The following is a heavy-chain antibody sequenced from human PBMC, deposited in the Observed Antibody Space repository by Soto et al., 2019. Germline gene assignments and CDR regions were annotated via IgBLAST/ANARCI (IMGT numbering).Heavy chain of an antibody. J-gene: IGHJ6*02. CDR2: IYHSGST. V-gene: IGHV4-38-2*02. Sequence: LSLTCAVSGYSISSGYYWGWIRQPPGKGLEWIGSIYHSGSTYYNPSLKSRVTISVDTSKNQFSLKLSSVTAADTAVYYCARDSLAIFGVVEVYYYGMDVWGQGTTVTVSS. CDR1: GYSISSGYY. CDR3: ARDSLAIFGVVEVYYYGMDV. D-gene: IGHD3-3*01.